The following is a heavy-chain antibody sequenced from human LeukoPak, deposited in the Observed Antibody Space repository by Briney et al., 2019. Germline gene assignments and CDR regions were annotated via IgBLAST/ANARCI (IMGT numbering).Heavy chain of an antibody. D-gene: IGHD3-9*01. CDR2: IYSGGST. Sequence: GGSLRLSCAASGFTVSSNYMSWVRQAPGKGLEWGSVIYSGGSTYYADSVKGRFTISRHNSKNTLYLQMNSLRAEDTAVYYCARGYDTPQGYYGMDVWGQGTTVTVSS. V-gene: IGHV3-53*04. CDR1: GFTVSSNY. J-gene: IGHJ6*02. CDR3: ARGYDTPQGYYGMDV.